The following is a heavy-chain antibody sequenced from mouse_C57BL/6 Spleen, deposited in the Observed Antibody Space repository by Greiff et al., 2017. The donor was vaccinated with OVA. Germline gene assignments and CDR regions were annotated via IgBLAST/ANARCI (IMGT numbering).Heavy chain of an antibody. CDR1: GFSLTSYG. Sequence: VMLVESGPGLVQPSQSLSITCTVSGFSLTSYGVHWVRQSPGKGPEWLGVIWSGGSTDYNAAFISRLSISKDNSKSQVFFKMNSLQADDTAIYYCAVYDYDRAYAMDYWGQGTSVTVSS. J-gene: IGHJ4*01. CDR3: AVYDYDRAYAMDY. D-gene: IGHD2-4*01. V-gene: IGHV2-2*01. CDR2: IWSGGST.